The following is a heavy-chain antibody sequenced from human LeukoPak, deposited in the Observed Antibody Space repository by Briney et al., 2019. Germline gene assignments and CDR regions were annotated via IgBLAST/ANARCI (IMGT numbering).Heavy chain of an antibody. CDR1: EYTFTSYD. CDR2: MNPNSGNT. V-gene: IGHV1-8*01. CDR3: ARYVRSRTPDYYYYGMDV. D-gene: IGHD1-14*01. Sequence: ASVKVSCKASEYTFTSYDIDWVRQATGQGLEWMGWMNPNSGNTGYAQKFQGRVTMTRNTSISTAYMELSSLRSEDTAVYYCARYVRSRTPDYYYYGMDVWGQGTTVTVSS. J-gene: IGHJ6*02.